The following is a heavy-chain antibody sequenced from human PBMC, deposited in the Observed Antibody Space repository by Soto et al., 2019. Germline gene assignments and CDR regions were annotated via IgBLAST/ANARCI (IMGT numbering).Heavy chain of an antibody. CDR1: GGSISSYY. J-gene: IGHJ4*02. Sequence: QVQLQESGPGLVKPSETLSLTCTVSGGSISSYYWSWIRQPPGKGLEWIGYIYYSGSTNYNPSLKSRVTISVDTSKNQFSLKLSSVTAADTAVYYCASLPVATARDYWGQGTLVTVSS. CDR3: ASLPVATARDY. V-gene: IGHV4-59*08. D-gene: IGHD5-12*01. CDR2: IYYSGST.